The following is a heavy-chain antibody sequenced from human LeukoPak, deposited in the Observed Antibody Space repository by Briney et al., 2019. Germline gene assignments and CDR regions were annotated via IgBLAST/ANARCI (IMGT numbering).Heavy chain of an antibody. J-gene: IGHJ4*02. CDR1: GFTFSSYW. Sequence: GGSLRLSCAASGFTFSSYWMHWVRQAPGKGLVWVSRINSDGSSTSYADSVKGRFTISRDKAKNTVYLQMNSLRAEDTAVYYCARSLGSSGYQDYWGQGTLVTVSS. CDR2: INSDGSST. V-gene: IGHV3-74*01. D-gene: IGHD3-22*01. CDR3: ARSLGSSGYQDY.